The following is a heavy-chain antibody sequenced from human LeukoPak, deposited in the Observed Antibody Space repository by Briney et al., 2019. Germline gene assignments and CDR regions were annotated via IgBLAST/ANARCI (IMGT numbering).Heavy chain of an antibody. V-gene: IGHV4-30-4*01. J-gene: IGHJ5*02. CDR3: ASLTPIFGVANDQNNWFDP. D-gene: IGHD3-3*01. CDR1: GGSISSGDYY. CDR2: IYYSGST. Sequence: SETLSLTCTVSGGSISSGDYYWSWIRQPPGKGLEWIGYIYYSGSTYYNPSLKSRVTISVDTSKNQFSLKLSSVTAADTAVYYCASLTPIFGVANDQNNWFDPWGQGTLVTVSS.